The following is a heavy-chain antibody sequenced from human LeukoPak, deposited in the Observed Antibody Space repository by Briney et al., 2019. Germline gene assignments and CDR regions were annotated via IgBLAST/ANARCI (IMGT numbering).Heavy chain of an antibody. D-gene: IGHD1-26*01. CDR2: VGRDGSTT. J-gene: IGHJ3*02. CDR1: GFTLIFFW. Sequence: PGGSLRLSCAVSGFTLIFFWMHSVRQAPGKGPVWVSRVGRDGSTTRYADSVKGRFTISRDNAKNTLYLQMNSLRAEDTAVYYCARGGSPPQSLGDTFDIWGQGTMVTVSS. CDR3: ARGGSPPQSLGDTFDI. V-gene: IGHV3-74*01.